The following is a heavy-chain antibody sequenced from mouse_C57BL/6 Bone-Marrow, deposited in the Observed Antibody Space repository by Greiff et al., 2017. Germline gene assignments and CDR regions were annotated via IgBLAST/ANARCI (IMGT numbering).Heavy chain of an antibody. V-gene: IGHV3-6*01. Sequence: DVQLQESGPGLVKPSQSLSLTCSVTGYSITSGYYWNWIRQFPGNKLEWMGYISYDGSNNYNPSLKNRISITRDTSKNQFFLKLNSVTTEDTATYYCARETTTVVARYFDVWGTGTTVTVSS. CDR2: ISYDGSN. CDR1: GYSITSGYY. CDR3: ARETTTVVARYFDV. J-gene: IGHJ1*03. D-gene: IGHD1-1*01.